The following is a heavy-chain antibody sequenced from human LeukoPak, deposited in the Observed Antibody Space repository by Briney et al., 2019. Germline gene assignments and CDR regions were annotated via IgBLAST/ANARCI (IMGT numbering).Heavy chain of an antibody. CDR1: GFPFTRFY. CDR3: ARKDFSSGSFSY. J-gene: IGHJ4*02. CDR2: IGLSGSPL. D-gene: IGHD3-22*01. Sequence: GGSLRLSCAVSGFPFTRFYMSWIPQAPGKGLEWISYIGLSGSPLDYADSVRGRFTISRDNAKNSLYLEMNSLRAEDTAVYYCARKDFSSGSFSYWGQGTLVTVSS. V-gene: IGHV3-11*04.